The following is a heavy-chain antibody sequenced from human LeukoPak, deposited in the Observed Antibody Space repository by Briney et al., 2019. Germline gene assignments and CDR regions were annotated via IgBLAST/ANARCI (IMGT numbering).Heavy chain of an antibody. CDR2: IIPIFGTA. J-gene: IGHJ4*02. CDR3: AGDGRYCSSTSCYPYFDY. V-gene: IGHV1-69*13. D-gene: IGHD2-2*01. CDR1: GGTSSSYA. Sequence: SVKVSCKASGGTSSSYAISWVRQAPGQGLEWMGGIIPIFGTANYAQKFQGRVTITADESTSTAYMELSSLRSEDTAVYYCAGDGRYCSSTSCYPYFDYWGQGTLVTVSS.